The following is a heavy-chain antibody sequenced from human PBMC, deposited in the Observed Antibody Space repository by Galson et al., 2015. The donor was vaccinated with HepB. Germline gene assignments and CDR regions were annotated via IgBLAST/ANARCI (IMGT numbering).Heavy chain of an antibody. Sequence: ETLSLTCTVSGGSISSSSYYWGWIRQPPGKGLEWIGSIYYSGSTYYNPSLKSRVTISVDTSKNQFSLKLSSVTAADTAVYYCARALYSSGWTIDYWGQGTLVTVSS. J-gene: IGHJ4*02. CDR1: GGSISSSSYY. V-gene: IGHV4-39*01. D-gene: IGHD6-19*01. CDR3: ARALYSSGWTIDY. CDR2: IYYSGST.